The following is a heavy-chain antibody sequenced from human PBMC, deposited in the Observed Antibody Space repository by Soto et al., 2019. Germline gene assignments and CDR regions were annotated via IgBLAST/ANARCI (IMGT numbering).Heavy chain of an antibody. CDR2: INSDGSST. CDR3: ASPPRCTNGVCYSFP. V-gene: IGHV3-74*01. Sequence: GGSLRLSCAASGFTFSSYWMHWVRQAPGKGLVWVSRINSDGSSTSYADSVKGRFTISRDNAKNTLYLQMNSLRAEDTAVYYCASPPRCTNGVCYSFPWGQGTLVTVSS. D-gene: IGHD2-8*01. J-gene: IGHJ5*02. CDR1: GFTFSSYW.